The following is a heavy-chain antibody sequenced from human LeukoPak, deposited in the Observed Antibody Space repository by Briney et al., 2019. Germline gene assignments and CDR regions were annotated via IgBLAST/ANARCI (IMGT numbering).Heavy chain of an antibody. D-gene: IGHD2-15*01. CDR2: LNNDGSST. CDR1: GFTFSSYW. V-gene: IGHV3-74*01. CDR3: ARIAWDAFDI. J-gene: IGHJ3*02. Sequence: PGRSLRLSCAVSGFTFSSYWMHWVRQAPGKGLVWVSRLNNDGSSTNYADSVKGRFTISRDNAKNTLYLQMNSLRAEDTAVYYCARIAWDAFDIWGQGTMVTVSS.